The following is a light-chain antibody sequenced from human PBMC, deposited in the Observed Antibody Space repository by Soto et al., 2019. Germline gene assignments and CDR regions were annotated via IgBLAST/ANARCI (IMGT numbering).Light chain of an antibody. CDR1: SSDVGGYNY. CDR3: SSYASSSTPVV. CDR2: DVS. J-gene: IGLJ2*01. V-gene: IGLV2-14*01. Sequence: QSALTQPASVSGSPGQSITISCTGTSSDVGGYNYVSWYQQHPGKAPKLIIYDVSNRRSGVSSRFSGSKSGNTASLTISGLQAEDEAEYYFSSYASSSTPVVFGGGTKLTV.